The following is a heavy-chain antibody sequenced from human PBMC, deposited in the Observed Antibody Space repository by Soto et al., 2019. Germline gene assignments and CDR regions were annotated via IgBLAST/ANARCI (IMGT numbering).Heavy chain of an antibody. CDR3: ARGRYGDY. CDR2: ISAHSGNT. J-gene: IGHJ4*02. Sequence: QVHLVQSGAEVKKPGASVKVSCKGSGYAFTTYGITWVRQAPGQGLEWMGWISAHSGNTNYAQKLQGRVTVTRDTSTSTAYMELRSVRSDDTDVYYCARGRYGDYWGQGALVTVSS. D-gene: IGHD1-1*01. CDR1: GYAFTTYG. V-gene: IGHV1-18*01.